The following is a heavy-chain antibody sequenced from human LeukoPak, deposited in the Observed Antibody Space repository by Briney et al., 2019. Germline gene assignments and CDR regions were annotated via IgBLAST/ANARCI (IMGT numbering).Heavy chain of an antibody. CDR2: IYYSGST. CDR1: GDSISNYF. V-gene: IGHV4-59*08. CDR3: ARHVPYDSSDYTLTY. J-gene: IGHJ4*02. D-gene: IGHD3-22*01. Sequence: SETLSLTCTVSGDSISNYFWSWIRQPPGKELEYIGYIYYSGSTNYNPSLKSRVTISADTSKIQLSLKLNSVTAADTAVYYCARHVPYDSSDYTLTYWGQGTLVTVSS.